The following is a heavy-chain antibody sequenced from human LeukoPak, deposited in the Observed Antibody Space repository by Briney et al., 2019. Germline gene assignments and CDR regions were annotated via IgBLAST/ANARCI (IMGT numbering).Heavy chain of an antibody. CDR3: ARGVWGATTFFDY. CDR1: GYTFTDYY. J-gene: IGHJ4*02. Sequence: GASVKVSCKASGYTFTDYYMHWVRQAPGQGLEWMGWINPNSGGTNYAQKFQGRVTMTRDTSISTAYMELSRLRSDDTAVYYCARGVWGATTFFDYWGQGTLVTVSS. CDR2: INPNSGGT. V-gene: IGHV1-2*02. D-gene: IGHD1-26*01.